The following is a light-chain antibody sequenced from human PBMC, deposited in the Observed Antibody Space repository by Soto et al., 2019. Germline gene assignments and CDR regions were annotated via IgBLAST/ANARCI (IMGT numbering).Light chain of an antibody. V-gene: IGKV1-6*01. CDR3: LHDYSYPRT. CDR2: AAS. CDR1: QGSRNG. Sequence: AIQMTQSPSSLSASVGDRVTITCRASQGSRNGLGWYQQKPGKAPTLLIYAASSLQSGVPSRFSGSGSGTDFTLTISSLQPEDFATYYCLHDYSYPRTFGQGTKVEIK. J-gene: IGKJ1*01.